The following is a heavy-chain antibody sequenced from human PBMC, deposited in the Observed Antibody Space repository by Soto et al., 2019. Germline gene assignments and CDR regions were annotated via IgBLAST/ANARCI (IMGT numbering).Heavy chain of an antibody. CDR2: VSNSGTST. J-gene: IGHJ5*02. Sequence: EVQLLESGGGLAQPGESLTLSCAASGFMFSGYAMSWVRQAPGKGLEWVSAVSNSGTSTSYADSGKGRFTISRDNSKNTLYLQMSSLGAEDTALYYCVKDLAASGWFDPWGQGTLVIVSS. D-gene: IGHD2-15*01. V-gene: IGHV3-23*01. CDR3: VKDLAASGWFDP. CDR1: GFMFSGYA.